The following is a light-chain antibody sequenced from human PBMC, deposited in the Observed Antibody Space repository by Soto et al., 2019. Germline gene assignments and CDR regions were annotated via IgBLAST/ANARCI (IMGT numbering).Light chain of an antibody. CDR2: EVS. CDR1: SSDVGGYNY. CDR3: SSYTSSSTYV. Sequence: QSALTQPASVSGSPGQSITISCTGTSSDVGGYNYVSWCQQHPGKAPKLMIYEVSNRPSGVSNRFSASKSGNTASLTISGLQAEDEVDYYCSSYTSSSTYVFGTGTKVTVL. J-gene: IGLJ1*01. V-gene: IGLV2-14*01.